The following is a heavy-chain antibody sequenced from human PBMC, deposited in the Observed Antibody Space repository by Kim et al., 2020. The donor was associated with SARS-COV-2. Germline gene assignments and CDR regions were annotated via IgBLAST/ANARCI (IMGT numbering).Heavy chain of an antibody. D-gene: IGHD4-4*01. Sequence: SETLSLTCNVSGGSISSHYWSWIRQPPGKGLEWIGYVFHRGSTKYNPSLKSRVTISVDTSKNQFSLKLSSVTAADTAVYYCARNDRSTVLLYFDLLGRG. V-gene: IGHV4-59*11. J-gene: IGHJ2*01. CDR1: GGSISSHY. CDR3: ARNDRSTVLLYFDL. CDR2: VFHRGST.